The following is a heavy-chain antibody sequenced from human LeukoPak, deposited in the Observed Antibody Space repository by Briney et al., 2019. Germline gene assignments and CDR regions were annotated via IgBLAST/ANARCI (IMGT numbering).Heavy chain of an antibody. CDR2: IDYSGST. CDR1: SGSISSNNHF. Sequence: PSETLSLTCTVSSGSISSNNHFWGWIRQPQGKGLEWIGNIDYSGSTDYNPSLENRVTILVDTSRNHFSLRLSSVTAADTAVYFCARELTYTGSHRNFDSWGQGTLVTVSS. V-gene: IGHV4-39*07. D-gene: IGHD1-26*01. CDR3: ARELTYTGSHRNFDS. J-gene: IGHJ4*02.